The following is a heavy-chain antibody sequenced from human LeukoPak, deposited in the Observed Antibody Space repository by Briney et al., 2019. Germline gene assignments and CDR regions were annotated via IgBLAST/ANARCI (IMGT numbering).Heavy chain of an antibody. CDR3: ARRPPYPSRLNWFDP. V-gene: IGHV4-34*01. CDR2: INHSGST. CDR1: GGSFSGYY. J-gene: IGHJ5*02. Sequence: SETLSLTCAVYGGSFSGYYWSWIRQPPGKGLEWIGEINHSGSTNYNPSLKSRVTISVDTSKNQFSLKLSSVTAADTAVYYCARRPPYPSRLNWFDPWGQGTLVTVSS.